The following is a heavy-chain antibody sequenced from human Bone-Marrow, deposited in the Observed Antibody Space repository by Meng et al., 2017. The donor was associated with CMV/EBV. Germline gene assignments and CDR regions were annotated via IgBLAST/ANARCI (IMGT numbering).Heavy chain of an antibody. CDR2: ISGSGGST. D-gene: IGHD2-21*02. V-gene: IGHV3-23*01. J-gene: IGHJ4*02. CDR3: AKGIVVVTASPLGY. CDR1: GFTFSSYA. Sequence: AASGFTFSSYAMSWVRQAPGKGLEWVSAISGSGGSTYYADSVKGRFTISRDNSKNTLYLQMNSLRAEDTAVYYCAKGIVVVTASPLGYWGQGTLVTVPQ.